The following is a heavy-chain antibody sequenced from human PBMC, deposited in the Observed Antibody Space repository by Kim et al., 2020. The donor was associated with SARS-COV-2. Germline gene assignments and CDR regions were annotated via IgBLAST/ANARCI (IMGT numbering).Heavy chain of an antibody. J-gene: IGHJ4*02. CDR2: ISYDGSNK. CDR3: AKDPAGSLWFGESYFDY. CDR1: GFTFSSYG. Sequence: GGSLRLSCAASGFTFSSYGMHWVRQAPGKGLEWVAVISYDGSNKYYADSVKGRFTISRDNSKNTLYLQMNSLRAEDTAVYYCAKDPAGSLWFGESYFDYWGQGTLVTVSS. V-gene: IGHV3-30*18. D-gene: IGHD3-10*01.